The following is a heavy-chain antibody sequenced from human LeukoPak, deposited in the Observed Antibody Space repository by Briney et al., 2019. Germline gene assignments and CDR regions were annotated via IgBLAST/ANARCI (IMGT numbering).Heavy chain of an antibody. CDR1: GYTFTSYA. CDR2: INAGNGNT. D-gene: IGHD3-3*02. CDR3: ARDQATSPELASGAFDI. J-gene: IGHJ3*02. Sequence: ASVKVSCKASGYTFTSYAMHWVRQAPGQRLEWMGWINAGNGNTKYSQKFQGRVTITRDTSASTAYMELSSLRSEDTAVYYCARDQATSPELASGAFDIWGQGTMVTVSS. V-gene: IGHV1-3*01.